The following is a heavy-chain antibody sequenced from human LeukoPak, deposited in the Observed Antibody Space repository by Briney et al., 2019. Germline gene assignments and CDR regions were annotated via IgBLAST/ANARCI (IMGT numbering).Heavy chain of an antibody. Sequence: GGSLRLSCAASGFTFSDHYMDWVRQAPGKGLERVGRIRNKANGYTTEYAASVKGRFIVSRDDASLYLQMNSLTTEDTAVYYCTRSGNYAPDYWGQGTLVTVSS. J-gene: IGHJ4*02. CDR3: TRSGNYAPDY. D-gene: IGHD1-1*01. CDR1: GFTFSDHY. V-gene: IGHV3-72*01. CDR2: IRNKANGYTT.